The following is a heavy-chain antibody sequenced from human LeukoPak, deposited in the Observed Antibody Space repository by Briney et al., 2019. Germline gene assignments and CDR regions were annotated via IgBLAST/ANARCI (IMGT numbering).Heavy chain of an antibody. CDR3: ARGKSLRYYYDSSGYGVDAFDI. Sequence: SETLSLTCAVYGGSFSGYYWSWIRQPPGKGLEWIGEINHSGGTNYNPSLKSRVTILVDTSKNQFSLKLSSVTAADTAVYYCARGKSLRYYYDSSGYGVDAFDIWGQGTMVTASS. D-gene: IGHD3-22*01. V-gene: IGHV4-34*01. CDR2: INHSGGT. J-gene: IGHJ3*02. CDR1: GGSFSGYY.